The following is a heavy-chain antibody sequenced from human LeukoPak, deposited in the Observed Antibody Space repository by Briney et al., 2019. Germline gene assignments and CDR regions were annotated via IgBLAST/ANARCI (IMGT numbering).Heavy chain of an antibody. J-gene: IGHJ4*02. CDR3: AKDSPYDDYVWGSYRLLYYFDY. CDR2: ISGSGGST. D-gene: IGHD3-16*02. Sequence: GGSLRLSCAASGFTFSSYAMSRVRQAPGKGLEWVSAISGSGGSTYYADSVKGRFTISRDNSKNTLYLQMNSLRAEDTAVYYCAKDSPYDDYVWGSYRLLYYFDYWGQGTLVTVSS. CDR1: GFTFSSYA. V-gene: IGHV3-23*01.